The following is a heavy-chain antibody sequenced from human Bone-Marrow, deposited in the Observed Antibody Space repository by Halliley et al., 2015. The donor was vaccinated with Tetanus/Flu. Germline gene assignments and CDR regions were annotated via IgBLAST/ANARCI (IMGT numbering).Heavy chain of an antibody. Sequence: SLRLSCAASGFSVSDYAMSWVRQAPGKGLEWVSGISGSGFSILYADAVKGRFTISRDNSKNTVHLQMNSLRVEDTALYYCARSIFTVAGTIPFDFWGQGTLVTVSS. D-gene: IGHD6-19*01. J-gene: IGHJ4*02. CDR2: ISGSGFSI. CDR3: ARSIFTVAGTIPFDF. V-gene: IGHV3-23*01. CDR1: GFSVSDYA.